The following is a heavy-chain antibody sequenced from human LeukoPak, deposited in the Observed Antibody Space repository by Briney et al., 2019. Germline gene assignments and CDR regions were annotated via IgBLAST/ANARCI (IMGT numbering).Heavy chain of an antibody. J-gene: IGHJ4*02. CDR2: INPNSGGT. D-gene: IGHD3-10*01. V-gene: IGHV1-2*02. Sequence: ASVKVSCKASGYTFTNYYMHWVRQAPGQGLEWMGWINPNSGGTNYAQKFQGRVTMTRDTSISTAYMELSRLRSDDTAVYYCARSGSLWFGELFPSDYWGQGALVTVSS. CDR1: GYTFTNYY. CDR3: ARSGSLWFGELFPSDY.